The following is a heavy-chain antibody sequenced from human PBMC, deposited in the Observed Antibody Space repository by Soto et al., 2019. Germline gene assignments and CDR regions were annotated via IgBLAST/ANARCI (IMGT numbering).Heavy chain of an antibody. D-gene: IGHD2-2*02. Sequence: PSETLSLTCTVSGGSISSYYWSWIRQPPGKGLEWIGYIYYSGSTNYNPSLKSRVTISVDTSKNQFSLKLSSVTAADTAVYYCARVGGYCSSTSCYNHFDYWGQGTLVTVSS. CDR3: ARVGGYCSSTSCYNHFDY. CDR1: GGSISSYY. V-gene: IGHV4-59*01. J-gene: IGHJ4*02. CDR2: IYYSGST.